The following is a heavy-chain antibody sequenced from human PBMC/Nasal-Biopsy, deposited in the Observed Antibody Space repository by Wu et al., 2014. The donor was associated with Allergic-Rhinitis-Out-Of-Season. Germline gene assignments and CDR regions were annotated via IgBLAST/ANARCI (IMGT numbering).Heavy chain of an antibody. CDR3: VRVKDGVGANTLDAFDI. V-gene: IGHV3-21*01. D-gene: IGHD1-26*01. CDR2: ISGSNSHI. Sequence: LRLSCAVSGFTFSSYHMNWVRQAPGKGLEWVSSISGSNSHIYYADSVKGRFSISRDNAKNSLYLQMNSLRAEDTAVYYCVRVKDGVGANTLDAFDIWGQGTMVTVSS. J-gene: IGHJ3*02. CDR1: GFTFSSYH.